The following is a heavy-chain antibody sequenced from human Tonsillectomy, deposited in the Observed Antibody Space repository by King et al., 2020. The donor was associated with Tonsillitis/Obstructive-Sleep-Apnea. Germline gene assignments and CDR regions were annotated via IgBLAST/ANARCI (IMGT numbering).Heavy chain of an antibody. D-gene: IGHD2-8*01. CDR1: GFSFSSYG. Sequence: VQLVESGGGVVQPGRSLRLSCAASGFSFSSYGMHWVRQAPGKGLEWVAVIWYDGSNKYYADSVKGRFIISRDNSKNTLYLQMNSLRDEDTAVYYCARDWVALDGSLMWGQGTLVTVSS. CDR2: IWYDGSNK. CDR3: ARDWVALDGSLM. J-gene: IGHJ4*02. V-gene: IGHV3-33*01.